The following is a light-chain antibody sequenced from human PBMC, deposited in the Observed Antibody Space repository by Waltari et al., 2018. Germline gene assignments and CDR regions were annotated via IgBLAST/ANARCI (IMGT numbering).Light chain of an antibody. J-gene: IGKJ1*01. Sequence: DIQMAQSPSSLSVSVGDRVTIPCRASENVNNYLNWYQQKSGKAPKLLIYKASTLQSGVPSRFSGSGFGTDYTFTISSLQSEDVATYYCQHNYGTPPWTFGQGTKVEIK. CDR2: KAS. CDR1: ENVNNY. V-gene: IGKV1-39*01. CDR3: QHNYGTPPWT.